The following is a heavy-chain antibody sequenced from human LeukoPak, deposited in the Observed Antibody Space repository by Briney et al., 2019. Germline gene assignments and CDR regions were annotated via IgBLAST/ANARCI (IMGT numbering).Heavy chain of an antibody. D-gene: IGHD5-18*01. V-gene: IGHV3-30*03. Sequence: GGSLRLSCGASGITFTSYGMHWGRQAPGKGMEWVASISYDGSNKYYADSVKGRFTISRDNSKNTLYLQMNSLRAEDTAVYYCARAVDTSPGYWGQGTLVTVSS. CDR2: ISYDGSNK. CDR1: GITFTSYG. CDR3: ARAVDTSPGY. J-gene: IGHJ4*02.